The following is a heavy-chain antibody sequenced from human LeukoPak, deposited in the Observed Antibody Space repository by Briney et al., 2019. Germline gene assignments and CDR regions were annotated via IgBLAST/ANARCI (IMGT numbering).Heavy chain of an antibody. V-gene: IGHV4-39*01. J-gene: IGHJ3*01. Sequence: SETLSLTCTVSGGSISSSSYSWGWIRQPPGKGLEWIGSIYHSGSTHYNPSLGSRVTISIDTSTNQFSLKMSSVTAADTAVFYCARLIGAVGAQGGDFDVWGQGTMVTVSS. CDR3: ARLIGAVGAQGGDFDV. D-gene: IGHD1-26*01. CDR1: GGSISSSSYS. CDR2: IYHSGST.